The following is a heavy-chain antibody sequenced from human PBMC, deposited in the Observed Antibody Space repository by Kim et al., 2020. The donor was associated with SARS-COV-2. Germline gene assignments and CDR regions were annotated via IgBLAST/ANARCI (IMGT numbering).Heavy chain of an antibody. CDR3: AIRFRNTSGSGSHYCDF. CDR1: GGSFSGFY. CDR2: INHSGRT. D-gene: IGHD3-10*01. Sequence: SETLSLTCAVYGGSFSGFYWSWIRQPPGRGLEWIGEINHSGRTNYNPSLKSRVTISVKTSKNKFSLKLTSVTAADTAVDYCAIRFRNTSGSGSHYCDFWG. J-gene: IGHJ3*01. V-gene: IGHV4-34*01.